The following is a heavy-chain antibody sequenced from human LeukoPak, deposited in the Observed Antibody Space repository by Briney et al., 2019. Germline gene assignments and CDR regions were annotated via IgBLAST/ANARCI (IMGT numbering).Heavy chain of an antibody. J-gene: IGHJ4*02. CDR2: IRYDGSNK. D-gene: IGHD5-18*01. CDR3: ATYQVGNSYGTDYFDY. CDR1: GFTFSSYG. Sequence: GGSLRLSCAASGFTFSSYGMHWVRQAPGKGLEWVAFIRYDGSNKYYAGSVKGRFTISRDNSKNTLYLQMNSLRAEDTAVYYCATYQVGNSYGTDYFDYWGQGTLVTVSS. V-gene: IGHV3-30*02.